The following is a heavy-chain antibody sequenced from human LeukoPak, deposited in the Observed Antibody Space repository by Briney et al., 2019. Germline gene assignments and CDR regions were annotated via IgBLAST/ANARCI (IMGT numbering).Heavy chain of an antibody. CDR3: AKGPESYYDFWSGYFS. CDR1: GFTFSSYA. CDR2: ISGSGGST. Sequence: GRSLRLSCAASGFTFSSYAMSWVRQAPGKGLEWVSAISGSGGSTYYADSVKGRFTISRDNSKNTLYLQMNSLRAEDTAVYYCAKGPESYYDFWSGYFSWGQGTLVTVSS. D-gene: IGHD3-3*01. V-gene: IGHV3-23*01. J-gene: IGHJ5*02.